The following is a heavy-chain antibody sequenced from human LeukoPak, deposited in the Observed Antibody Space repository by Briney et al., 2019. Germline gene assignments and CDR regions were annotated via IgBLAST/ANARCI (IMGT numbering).Heavy chain of an antibody. V-gene: IGHV3-7*01. CDR1: GFTFSSYW. CDR2: IKQDASER. J-gene: IGHJ4*02. CDR3: ATPTAGTWHFDY. D-gene: IGHD1-1*01. Sequence: GGSLRLSCAASGFTFSSYWMTRVRQAPGKGLEWVANIKQDASERYYVDSVKGRFTISRDNAKNSLYLQMNSLRAEDAAVYYCATPTAGTWHFDYWGQGTLVTVSS.